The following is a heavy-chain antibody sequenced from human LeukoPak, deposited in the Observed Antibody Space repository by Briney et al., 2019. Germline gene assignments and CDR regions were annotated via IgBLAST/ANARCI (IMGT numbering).Heavy chain of an antibody. CDR3: GPRSESGYY. D-gene: IGHD3-22*01. J-gene: IGHJ4*02. Sequence: ETLSLTCAVYGGSFSGYYWSWVRQAPGKGLEWVSAISGSGGSTYYADSVKGRFTISRDNSKNTLYLQMNSLRAEDTAVYYCGPRSESGYYWGQGTLVTVSS. CDR1: GGSFSGYY. V-gene: IGHV3-23*01. CDR2: ISGSGGST.